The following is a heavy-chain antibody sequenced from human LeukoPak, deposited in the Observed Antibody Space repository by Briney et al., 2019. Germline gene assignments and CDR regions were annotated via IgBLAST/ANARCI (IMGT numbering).Heavy chain of an antibody. V-gene: IGHV4-34*01. D-gene: IGHD3-22*01. CDR3: ARNYHDSSGYYYYYYYYMDV. Sequence: SETLSLTCAVYGGSFSGYYWSWIRQPPGKGLEWIGEINHSGSTNYNPSLKSRVTISVDTSKNQFSLKLSSVTAADTAVYYCARNYHDSSGYYYYYYYYMDVWGKGTTVTVSS. CDR1: GGSFSGYY. CDR2: INHSGST. J-gene: IGHJ6*03.